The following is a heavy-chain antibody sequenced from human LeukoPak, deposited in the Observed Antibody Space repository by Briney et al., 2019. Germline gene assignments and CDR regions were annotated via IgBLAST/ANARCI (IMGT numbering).Heavy chain of an antibody. V-gene: IGHV3-74*03. J-gene: IGHJ4*02. CDR2: ISKDGGST. D-gene: IGHD1-14*01. CDR3: TSGIGTYDY. CDR1: GLTFSGYW. Sequence: GSLRLSCAVSGLTFSGYWMHWVRQDAGKGLVWVAGISKDGGSTEYADFVKGRCTISRDNAKNTLYLQMNSLTVDDTAVYYCTSGIGTYDYWGLGAQVTVSS.